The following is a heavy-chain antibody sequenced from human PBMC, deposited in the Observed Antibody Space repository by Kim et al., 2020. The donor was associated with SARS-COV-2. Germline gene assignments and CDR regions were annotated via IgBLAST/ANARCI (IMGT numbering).Heavy chain of an antibody. CDR3: AKDIYDSSGYYYSDY. Sequence: GGSLRLSFAASGFTFSSYGMHWVRQAPGKGLEWVAVISYDGSNKYYADSVKGRFTISRDNSKNTLYLQMNSLRAEDTAVYYCAKDIYDSSGYYYSDYWGQGTLVTVSS. J-gene: IGHJ4*02. CDR1: GFTFSSYG. V-gene: IGHV3-30*18. CDR2: ISYDGSNK. D-gene: IGHD3-22*01.